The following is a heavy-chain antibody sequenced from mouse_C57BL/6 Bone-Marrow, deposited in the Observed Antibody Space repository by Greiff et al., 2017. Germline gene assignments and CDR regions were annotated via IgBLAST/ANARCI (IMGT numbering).Heavy chain of an antibody. CDR3: ARVDYYYGSWFAY. CDR1: GFTFSDYG. CDR2: ISNLAYSI. D-gene: IGHD1-1*01. J-gene: IGHJ3*01. V-gene: IGHV5-15*04. Sequence: EVKLVASGGGLVQPGGSLKLSCAASGFTFSDYGMAWVRQAPRKGPEWVAFISNLAYSIYYADTVPGRFTISRENANNALYLEMSSLRSEDTAMDYCARVDYYYGSWFAYWGQGTLVTVSA.